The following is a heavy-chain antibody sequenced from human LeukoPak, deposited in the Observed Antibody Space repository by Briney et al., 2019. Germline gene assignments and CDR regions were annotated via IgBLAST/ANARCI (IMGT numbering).Heavy chain of an antibody. Sequence: SETLSLTCTVSGGSISSYYWSWIRQPPGKGLEWIGYIYYSGSTNYNPSLKSRVTIFVDTSKNQFSLKLTSVTAADTAVYYCAGLRGILDYWGQGTLVTVCS. CDR3: AGLRGILDY. CDR2: IYYSGST. J-gene: IGHJ4*02. V-gene: IGHV4-59*08. CDR1: GGSISSYY. D-gene: IGHD3-10*01.